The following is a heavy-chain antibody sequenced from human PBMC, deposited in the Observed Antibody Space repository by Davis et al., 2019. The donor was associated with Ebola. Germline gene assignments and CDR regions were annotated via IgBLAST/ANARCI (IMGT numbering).Heavy chain of an antibody. CDR3: ARRLIAAAESGWFDP. CDR1: GYTFTTYW. CDR2: IYPGDSDT. J-gene: IGHJ5*02. Sequence: GESLKISCKGSGYTFTTYWISWVRQMPGKGLEWMGIIYPGDSDTRYSPSFQGQVTISADKSISTAYLQWSSLKASDTAMYYCARRLIAAAESGWFDPWGQGTLVTVSS. V-gene: IGHV5-51*01. D-gene: IGHD6-13*01.